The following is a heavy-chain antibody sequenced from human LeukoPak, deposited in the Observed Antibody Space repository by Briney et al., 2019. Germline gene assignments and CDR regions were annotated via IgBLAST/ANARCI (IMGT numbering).Heavy chain of an antibody. CDR3: TRIATPALVYFFDY. Sequence: SQTLSLTFACEGDRVTFTSYSWSWVRQSPSRGLEWLGRTYYRSKWYNDYAEAVKSRITINADTSKNQISLQLHSVTPDDSARYHCTRIATPALVYFFDYWGQGTLVTVSS. J-gene: IGHJ4*02. V-gene: IGHV6-1*01. CDR1: GDRVTFTSYS. CDR2: TYYRSKWYN. D-gene: IGHD3-9*01.